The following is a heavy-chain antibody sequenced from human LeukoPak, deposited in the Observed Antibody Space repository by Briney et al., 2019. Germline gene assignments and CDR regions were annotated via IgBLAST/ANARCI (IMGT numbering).Heavy chain of an antibody. J-gene: IGHJ4*02. Sequence: KLSETLSLTCTVSGGSISSDYWSWIRQTPGKGLEWIGYFSYSGSTKYNPSLKSRVTTSVDTSKNQFSLKLSSVTAADTAVYYCARCSSEGYNYGYDYWGQGTLVTVSS. D-gene: IGHD5-18*01. CDR2: FSYSGST. CDR3: ARCSSEGYNYGYDY. CDR1: GGSISSDY. V-gene: IGHV4-59*01.